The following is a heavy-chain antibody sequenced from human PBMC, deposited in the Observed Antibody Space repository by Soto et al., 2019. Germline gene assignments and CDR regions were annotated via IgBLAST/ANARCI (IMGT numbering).Heavy chain of an antibody. V-gene: IGHV1-2*02. CDR1: GYIFTAYY. CDR2: INPDSGGT. D-gene: IGHD6-19*01. CDR3: ARDVAGDDYFDY. J-gene: IGHJ4*02. Sequence: ASVKVSCKASGYIFTAYYMHWVRQAPGQGPEWMGWINPDSGGTSYAPKFQGRVTMTRDTSSSTVYMELRRLRSDDTALYYCARDVAGDDYFDYWGQGTLVTVSS.